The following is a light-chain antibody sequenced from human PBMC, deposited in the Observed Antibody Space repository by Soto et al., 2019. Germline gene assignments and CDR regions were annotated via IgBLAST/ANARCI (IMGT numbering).Light chain of an antibody. J-gene: IGLJ2*01. CDR3: CSYAGSYIDVV. CDR1: SSDVGGYNY. V-gene: IGLV2-11*01. Sequence: QSALTQPRSVSGSPGQSVTISCTGTSSDVGGYNYVSWYQQHPGKAPKLMIYDVSKRPSGVPDRFSGSKSGNTASLTISGLQADDEADYYCCSYAGSYIDVVFGGGTKLTVL. CDR2: DVS.